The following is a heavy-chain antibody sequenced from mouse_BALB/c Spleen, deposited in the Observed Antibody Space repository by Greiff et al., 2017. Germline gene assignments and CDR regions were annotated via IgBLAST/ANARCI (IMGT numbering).Heavy chain of an antibody. J-gene: IGHJ4*01. CDR2: IYWDDDK. Sequence: QVTLKVSGPGILQPSQTLSLTCSFSGFSLSTSGMGVSWIRQPSGKGLEWLAHIYWDDDKRYNPSLKSRLTISKDTSSNQVFLKITSVDTADTATYYCARRGGYGDAMDYWGQGTSVTVSS. CDR1: GFSLSTSGMG. D-gene: IGHD3-1*01. V-gene: IGHV8-12*01. CDR3: ARRGGYGDAMDY.